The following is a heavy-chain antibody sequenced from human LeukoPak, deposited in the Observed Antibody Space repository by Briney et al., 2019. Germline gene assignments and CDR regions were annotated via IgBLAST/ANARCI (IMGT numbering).Heavy chain of an antibody. CDR3: ARDRQSTMVRGVIGY. CDR2: ISSSGSTI. Sequence: LSLTCGVYGGSFSGYYMSWIRQAPGKGLEWVSYISSSGSTIYYADSVKGRFTISRDNAKNSLYLQMNSLRAEDTAVYYCARDRQSTMVRGVIGYWGQGTLVTVSS. V-gene: IGHV3-11*01. CDR1: GGSFSGYY. J-gene: IGHJ4*02. D-gene: IGHD3-10*01.